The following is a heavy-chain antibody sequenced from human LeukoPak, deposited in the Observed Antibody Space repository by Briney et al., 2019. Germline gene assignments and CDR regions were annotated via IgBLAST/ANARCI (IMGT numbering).Heavy chain of an antibody. CDR2: IFTSGGT. Sequence: SETLSLTCTVSGGSLSNYYWSWIRQPAGKGLEWIGRIFTSGGTNYNPSLKSRVTMSVDTSKNQFSLKVSSMTAADTAVYYCARHGGIAVAHLPYYFDYWGQGTLVTVSS. CDR3: ARHGGIAVAHLPYYFDY. CDR1: GGSLSNYY. V-gene: IGHV4-4*07. J-gene: IGHJ4*02. D-gene: IGHD6-19*01.